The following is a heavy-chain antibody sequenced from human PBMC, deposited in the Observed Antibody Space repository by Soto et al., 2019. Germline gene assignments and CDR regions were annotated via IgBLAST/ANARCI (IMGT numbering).Heavy chain of an antibody. D-gene: IGHD2-2*01. CDR1: GDSISSFY. CDR2: IFSSAST. CDR3: ARVRYCSSTPCWPIGYFES. V-gene: IGHV4-59*01. J-gene: IGHJ4*02. Sequence: QVQLQESGPGLVKPWETLSLTCTVSGDSISSFYCTWIRQHPGKGLEWVGYIFSSASTNYNSSLNSRVTISVDTSENQFSLKLTSVTAADTAVYYCARVRYCSSTPCWPIGYFESWGQGTLVTVSS.